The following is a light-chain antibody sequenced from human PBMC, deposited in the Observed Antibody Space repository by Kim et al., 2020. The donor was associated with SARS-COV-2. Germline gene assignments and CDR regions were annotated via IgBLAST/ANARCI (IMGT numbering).Light chain of an antibody. V-gene: IGKV3-15*01. CDR3: QQYNNWALIT. CDR2: GAS. Sequence: EIVMTQSPATLSVSPGERATLSCRASQSVSSNLAWYQQKPGQAPRLLIYGASTRATGIPARFSGSGSGTEFTLTISSLQSEEFAVYYCQQYNNWALITFGQGTRLEIK. CDR1: QSVSSN. J-gene: IGKJ5*01.